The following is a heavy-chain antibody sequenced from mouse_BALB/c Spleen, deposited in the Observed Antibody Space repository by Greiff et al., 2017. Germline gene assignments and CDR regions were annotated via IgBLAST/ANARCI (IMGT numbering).Heavy chain of an antibody. D-gene: IGHD2-2*01. V-gene: IGHV1-55*01. CDR2: IYPGSGST. J-gene: IGHJ1*01. CDR1: GYNFTSYW. Sequence: QVQLQQSGAELVKPGTSVKLSCKASGYNFTSYWINWVKLRPGQGLEWIGDIYPGSGSTNYNEKFKSKATLTVDTSSSTAYMQLSSLASEDSALYYCARYGYNGYFDVWGAGTTVTVSS. CDR3: ARYGYNGYFDV.